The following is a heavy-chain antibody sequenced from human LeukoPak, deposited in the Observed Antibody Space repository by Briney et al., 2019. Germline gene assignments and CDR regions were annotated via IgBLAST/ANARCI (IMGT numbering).Heavy chain of an antibody. CDR2: ISSGSSTV. V-gene: IGHV3-48*01. CDR1: AFTFSSYS. Sequence: GGSLRLSCAASAFTFSSYSMNWVRQAPGKGLEWVSYISSGSSTVYYADSVKGRFTISRDNSKNTLYLQMNSLRAEDTAVYYCAKLGGGDFDAFDIWGQGTMVTVSS. CDR3: AKLGGGDFDAFDI. D-gene: IGHD2-21*02. J-gene: IGHJ3*02.